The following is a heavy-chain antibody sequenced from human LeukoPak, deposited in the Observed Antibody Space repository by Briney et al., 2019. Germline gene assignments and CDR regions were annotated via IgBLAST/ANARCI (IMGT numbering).Heavy chain of an antibody. CDR2: MHPSGST. J-gene: IGHJ4*02. V-gene: IGHV4-34*01. Sequence: QPSEPLSRTCAVYGGSFSGYYWSWIRQPPGKGLEWIGEMHPSGSTNYNPSLKNRVTISLDTSKNQFSLNLSSVTAADTAVYYCARGADRAKIAYWGQGTLVLVSS. CDR1: GGSFSGYY. CDR3: ARGADRAKIAY.